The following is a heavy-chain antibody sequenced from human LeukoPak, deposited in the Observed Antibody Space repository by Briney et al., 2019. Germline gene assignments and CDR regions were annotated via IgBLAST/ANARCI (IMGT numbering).Heavy chain of an antibody. CDR2: ISDNGRNT. J-gene: IGHJ4*02. V-gene: IGHV3-23*01. CDR1: GFTFSNFA. Sequence: RTGGSLRLSCAASGFTFSNFAMSWVRQAPGKGLEWVSSISDNGRNTYYADSVKGRLTISRDNSKNTLYLQMNSLRAEDTAIYYCANVARSFGYWGQGTLVTVSS. CDR3: ANVARSFGY. D-gene: IGHD3-10*01.